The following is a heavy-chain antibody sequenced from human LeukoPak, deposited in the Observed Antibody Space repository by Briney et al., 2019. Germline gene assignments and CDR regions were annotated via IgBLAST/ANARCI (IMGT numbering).Heavy chain of an antibody. D-gene: IGHD1-26*01. Sequence: PGGSLRLSCAASGFTFTNYGMHWVRQAPGKGLEWVAFIRYDGSNKYYADSVKGRFTISRDDSKNTLYLQMNSLRAEDTAVYYCAKDVAPQGATLYYWGQGTLVTVSS. CDR3: AKDVAPQGATLYY. CDR2: IRYDGSNK. J-gene: IGHJ4*02. CDR1: GFTFTNYG. V-gene: IGHV3-30*02.